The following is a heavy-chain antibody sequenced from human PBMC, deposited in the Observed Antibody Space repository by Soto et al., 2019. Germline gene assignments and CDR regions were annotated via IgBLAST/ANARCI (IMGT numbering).Heavy chain of an antibody. CDR1: GDTVTSCG. V-gene: IGHV1-18*04. D-gene: IGHD6-19*01. Sequence: VSVKVSCKASGDTVTSCGISWVRQAPGQGLEWMGWISAYNGNTNYAQKLQGRVTISVDTSKNQFSLKLSSVTAADTAVYYCARVDSGGWYVDYWGQGTLVTVSS. CDR3: ARVDSGGWYVDY. J-gene: IGHJ4*02. CDR2: ISAYNGNT.